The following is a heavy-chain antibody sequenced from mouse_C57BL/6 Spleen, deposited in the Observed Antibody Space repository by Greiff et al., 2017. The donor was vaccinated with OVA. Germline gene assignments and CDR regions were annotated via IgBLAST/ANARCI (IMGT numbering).Heavy chain of an antibody. V-gene: IGHV1-26*01. Sequence: EVQLQQSGPELVKPGASVKISCKASGYTFTDYYMNWVKQSHGKSLEWIGDINPNNGGTSYNQKFKGKATLTVDKSSSTAYMELRILTSEDAAVDYCARYDPSAWFADWGQGTLVTVSA. CDR1: GYTFTDYY. J-gene: IGHJ3*01. CDR2: INPNNGGT. D-gene: IGHD2-3*01. CDR3: ARYDPSAWFAD.